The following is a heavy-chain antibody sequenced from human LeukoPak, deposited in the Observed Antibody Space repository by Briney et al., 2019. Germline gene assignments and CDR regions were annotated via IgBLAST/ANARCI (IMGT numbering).Heavy chain of an antibody. D-gene: IGHD2-2*01. J-gene: IGHJ4*02. Sequence: PSETLSLTCTVSGGCISSSSYYWGWIRQPPGKGLEWIGSVYYSGISYYNPSLRSRVTISVDSSKDQFSLKLNSVTAADTAVYYCASDSCSTSSCRKKFDYWGQGTLVTVSS. CDR1: GGCISSSSYY. CDR2: VYYSGIS. CDR3: ASDSCSTSSCRKKFDY. V-gene: IGHV4-39*07.